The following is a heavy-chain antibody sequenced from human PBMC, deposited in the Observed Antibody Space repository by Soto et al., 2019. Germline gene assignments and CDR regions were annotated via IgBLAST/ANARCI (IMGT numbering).Heavy chain of an antibody. Sequence: QVQLVQSGAEVKKPGSSVKVSCKASGGTFSSYAIIWVRQAPGQGLEWMGGIIPIFGTANYAQKFQGRVTITADESASTDDMELSSLGSEETAGYYCARAESITVVTPQDAFDIWGQGTMVTVSS. CDR2: IIPIFGTA. J-gene: IGHJ3*02. V-gene: IGHV1-69*01. CDR1: GGTFSSYA. CDR3: ARAESITVVTPQDAFDI. D-gene: IGHD3-3*01.